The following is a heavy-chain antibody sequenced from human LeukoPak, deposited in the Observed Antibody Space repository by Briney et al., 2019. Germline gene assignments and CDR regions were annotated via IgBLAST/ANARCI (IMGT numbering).Heavy chain of an antibody. CDR3: ARGDEIRDYYGSGSPVDY. CDR1: GGSISSGSYY. D-gene: IGHD3-10*01. Sequence: SETLSLTCTVSGGSISSGSYYWSWIRQPAGKGLEWIGSIYYSGSTYYNPSLKSRVTISVDTSKNQFSLKLSSVTAADTAVYYCARGDEIRDYYGSGSPVDYWGQGTLVTVSS. CDR2: IYYSGST. V-gene: IGHV4-39*07. J-gene: IGHJ4*02.